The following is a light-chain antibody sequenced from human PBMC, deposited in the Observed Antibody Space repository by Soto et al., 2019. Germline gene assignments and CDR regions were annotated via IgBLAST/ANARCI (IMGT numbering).Light chain of an antibody. V-gene: IGKV1-39*01. Sequence: DIQMTQSPSSLPASVGDRVTITCRASQSISSYLNWYQQKPGKASKLLIYAASSLQSGGPSRFSGSGSGTDFTLTISSLRPEDFATYYCQQSYSTPWTFGQGTKV. CDR1: QSISSY. J-gene: IGKJ1*01. CDR3: QQSYSTPWT. CDR2: AAS.